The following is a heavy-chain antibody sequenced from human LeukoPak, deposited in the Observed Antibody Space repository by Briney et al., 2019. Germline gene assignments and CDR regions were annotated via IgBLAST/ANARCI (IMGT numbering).Heavy chain of an antibody. D-gene: IGHD6-13*01. Sequence: PSETLSLTCAVYGGSFSGYYWSWIRQPPGKGLEWIGEINHSGSTNYNPSLKSRVTISVDTSKNQFSLKLSSVTAADTAVYYCARGRLRHNVHSSSLYAFDIWGQGTMVTVSS. CDR2: INHSGST. CDR3: ARGRLRHNVHSSSLYAFDI. J-gene: IGHJ3*02. CDR1: GGSFSGYY. V-gene: IGHV4-34*01.